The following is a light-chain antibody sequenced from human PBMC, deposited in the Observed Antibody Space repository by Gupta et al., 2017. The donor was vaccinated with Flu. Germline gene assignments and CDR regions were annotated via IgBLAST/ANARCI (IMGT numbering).Light chain of an antibody. J-gene: IGKJ3*01. CDR1: QSVLYSSNNKNY. V-gene: IGKV4-1*01. CDR3: QQDDSTPFT. Sequence: DIVMTQSPDSLAVSLGERATINCKSSQSVLYSSNNKNYLAWYQQKPGQPPNLLIYWASTRESGVPDRFSGRGSGTDFTLTISSLQAEDVAVYYCQQDDSTPFTFGHGTKVDIK. CDR2: WAS.